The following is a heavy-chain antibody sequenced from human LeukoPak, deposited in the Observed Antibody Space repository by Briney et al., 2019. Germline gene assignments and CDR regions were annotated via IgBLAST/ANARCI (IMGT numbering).Heavy chain of an antibody. D-gene: IGHD3-9*01. J-gene: IGHJ4*02. CDR1: GYTXSNYG. Sequence: ASVKVSCKASGYTXSNYGITWVRQAPGQGLEYMGWISAYNGNINYAQKCQGRVTVTTDTSTSTVYMELMSLRSEDTAVYYCARGGILTGYGLDYWRQGTLVTVPS. V-gene: IGHV1-18*01. CDR2: ISAYNGNI. CDR3: ARGGILTGYGLDY.